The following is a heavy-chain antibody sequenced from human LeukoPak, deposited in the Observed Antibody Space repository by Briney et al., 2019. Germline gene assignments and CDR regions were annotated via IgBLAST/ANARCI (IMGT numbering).Heavy chain of an antibody. CDR1: GFTLSTNA. V-gene: IGHV3-23*01. D-gene: IGHD5-18*01. J-gene: IGHJ4*02. CDR3: AKRGTTMEKEGFDY. CDR2: ISGSGAST. Sequence: GGSLRLSCLTSGFTLSTNAMSWVRQAPGKGLEWISGISGSGASTYYADSVKGRFTISRDDSRNTLYLQMNSLRAEDTAVYYCAKRGTTMEKEGFDYWAQGTLVTVSS.